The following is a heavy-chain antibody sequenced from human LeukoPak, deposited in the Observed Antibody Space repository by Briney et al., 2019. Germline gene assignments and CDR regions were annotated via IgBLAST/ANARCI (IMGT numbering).Heavy chain of an antibody. CDR2: IRSSSTI. V-gene: IGHV3-48*02. CDR3: ARATTVFDY. D-gene: IGHD1-1*01. CDR1: GFTFSTYT. J-gene: IGHJ4*02. Sequence: QPGGFLRLSCAASGFTFSTYTMNWVRQAPGKGLEWVSYIRSSSTIYYADSVKGRFTISRDNAKNSLYLQMNSLRDEDTAVYYCARATTVFDYWGQGTLVTVSS.